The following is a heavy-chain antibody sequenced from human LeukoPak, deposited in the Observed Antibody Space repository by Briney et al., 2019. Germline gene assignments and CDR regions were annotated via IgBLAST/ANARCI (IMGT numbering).Heavy chain of an antibody. CDR2: IRYDGSNK. CDR3: AKDWGDCSSTSCYIDY. D-gene: IGHD2-2*02. V-gene: IGHV3-30*02. Sequence: PGGSLRLSCAASGFTFSSYGMHWVRQAPGKGLEWVAFIRYDGSNKYYADSVKGRFTISRDNSKNTLYLQMNSLRAEDTAVYYCAKDWGDCSSTSCYIDYWGQGTLVTVSS. CDR1: GFTFSSYG. J-gene: IGHJ4*02.